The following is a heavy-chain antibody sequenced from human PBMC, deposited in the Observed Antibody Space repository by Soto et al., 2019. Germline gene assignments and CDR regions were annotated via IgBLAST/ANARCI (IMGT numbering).Heavy chain of an antibody. D-gene: IGHD2-15*01. CDR2: TNRDGSEK. V-gene: IGHV3-7*01. J-gene: IGHJ4*02. CDR1: GFTFKDYW. CDR3: ARWSD. Sequence: GGSLRLSCAASGFTFKDYWMSWLRQTPGGGLEWVANTNRDGSEKYYGDSVEGRFSISRDNAKSSLYLEMNSLRVEDTAVYYCARWSDWGQGTLVTVSS.